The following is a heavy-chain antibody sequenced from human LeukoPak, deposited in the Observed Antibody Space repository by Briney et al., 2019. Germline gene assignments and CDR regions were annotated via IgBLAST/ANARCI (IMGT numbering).Heavy chain of an antibody. CDR3: ATSYSQVTTDAYYYMDV. D-gene: IGHD1-1*01. Sequence: ASVKVSCKASGYTFTGYYIXXXXXXXGXXLXWXXXIXPNNXXTNYAQRFXGXVTXXXXTSIXXAYLELSGLTSDDTAVYFCATSYSQVTTDAYYYMDVWGTGTTVTVSS. CDR1: GYTFTGYY. V-gene: IGHV1-2*02. J-gene: IGHJ6*03. CDR2: IXPNNXXT.